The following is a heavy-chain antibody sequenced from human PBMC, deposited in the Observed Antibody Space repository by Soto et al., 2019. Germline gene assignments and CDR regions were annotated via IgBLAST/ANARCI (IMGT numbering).Heavy chain of an antibody. Sequence: QAQLQESGPGLVKPSQTLSLTCSVSGDSISSAIYYWSWIRQHPGKGLEWIGNIYYSGSTYYNPSLKSRVTISGDTSKNQFSLKVNSVTAADTAVYYCARVQRYSYTNWFDPWGQGTLVTVSS. J-gene: IGHJ5*02. CDR2: IYYSGST. CDR1: GDSISSAIYY. CDR3: ARVQRYSYTNWFDP. V-gene: IGHV4-31*02. D-gene: IGHD5-18*01.